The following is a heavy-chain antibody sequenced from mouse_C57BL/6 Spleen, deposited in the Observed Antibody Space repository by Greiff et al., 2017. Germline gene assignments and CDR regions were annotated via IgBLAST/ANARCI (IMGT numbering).Heavy chain of an antibody. D-gene: IGHD1-1*01. CDR1: GFTFTDYY. V-gene: IGHV7-3*01. CDR3: ARSGSSYPMDY. J-gene: IGHJ4*01. CDR2: IRNKANGYTT. Sequence: EVQVVESGGGLVQPGGSLSLSCAASGFTFTDYYMSWVRQPPGKALEWLGFIRNKANGYTTEYSASVKGRFTISRDNSQSILYLQMNALRAEDSATYYCARSGSSYPMDYWGQGTSVTVSS.